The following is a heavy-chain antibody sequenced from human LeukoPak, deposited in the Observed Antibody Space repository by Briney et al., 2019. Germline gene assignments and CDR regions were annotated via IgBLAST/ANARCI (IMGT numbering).Heavy chain of an antibody. Sequence: PGGSLRLSCAASGFTFSSYEMNWVRQAPGKGLEWVSYISSSGSTIYYADSVKGRFTISRDNAKNSLYLQMNSLRAEDTAVYYCARQLNDYVWGSYRPSPFDYWGQGTLVTVSS. CDR3: ARQLNDYVWGSYRPSPFDY. D-gene: IGHD3-16*02. V-gene: IGHV3-48*03. J-gene: IGHJ4*02. CDR2: ISSSGSTI. CDR1: GFTFSSYE.